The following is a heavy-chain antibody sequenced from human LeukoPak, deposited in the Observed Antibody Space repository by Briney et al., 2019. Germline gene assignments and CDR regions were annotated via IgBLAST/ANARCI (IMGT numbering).Heavy chain of an antibody. Sequence: GGSLRLSCAASGFTFSNAWMNWVRQAPGKGLEWVGRIKRKTDAGTTDYAAPVKGRFTISRDDSKNTLYLQMNSLKTEDTAVYYCTTGNWGPYWGQGTLVTVSS. CDR1: GFTFSNAW. CDR2: IKRKTDAGTT. V-gene: IGHV3-15*07. D-gene: IGHD7-27*01. J-gene: IGHJ4*02. CDR3: TTGNWGPY.